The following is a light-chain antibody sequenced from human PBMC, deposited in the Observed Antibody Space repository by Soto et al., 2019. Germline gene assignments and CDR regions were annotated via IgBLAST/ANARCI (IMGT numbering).Light chain of an antibody. J-gene: IGLJ2*01. V-gene: IGLV1-40*01. CDR3: QSYDTSLSAVV. CDR2: ANI. CDR1: TSNIGAGYN. Sequence: QSVLTQPPSVSGAPGQRVTISCTGSTSNIGAGYNVGWYQQLPGTAPKLLIYANINRPSGVPDRFFGSKSGTSASLAITGLQAEDEAVYYCQSYDTSLSAVVFGGGTKLTVL.